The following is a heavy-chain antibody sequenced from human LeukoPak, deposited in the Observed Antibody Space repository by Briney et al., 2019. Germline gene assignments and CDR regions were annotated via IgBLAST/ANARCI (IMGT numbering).Heavy chain of an antibody. CDR3: ARNLMGSFDY. Sequence: SETLSLTCTVSGYSISSGYYWGWIRRPPGKGLEWIGSIYHSGSTYYNPSLKSRVTISVDTSKNQFSLKLSSVTAADTAVYYCARNLMGSFDYWGQGTLVTVSS. CDR2: IYHSGST. J-gene: IGHJ4*02. V-gene: IGHV4-38-2*02. D-gene: IGHD1-14*01. CDR1: GYSISSGYY.